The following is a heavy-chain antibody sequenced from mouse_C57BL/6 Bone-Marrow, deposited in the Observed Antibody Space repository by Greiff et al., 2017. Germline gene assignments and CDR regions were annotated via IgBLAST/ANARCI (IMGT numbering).Heavy chain of an antibody. CDR3: ARHSYYYAMDY. J-gene: IGHJ4*01. CDR1: GYAFSSSW. CDR2: IYPGDGDT. V-gene: IGHV1-82*01. Sequence: QVQLQQSGPELVKPGASVKISCKASGYAFSSSWMNWVKQRPGKGLEWIGRIYPGDGDTNYNGKFKGKATLTADKSSSTAYMQLSSLTSEDSAVYFCARHSYYYAMDYWGQGTSVTVSS.